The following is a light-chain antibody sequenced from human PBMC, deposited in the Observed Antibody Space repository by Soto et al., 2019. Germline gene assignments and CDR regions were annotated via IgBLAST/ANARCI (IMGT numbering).Light chain of an antibody. V-gene: IGLV1-40*01. Sequence: QLVLTQPPSVSGAAGQRVTISCTGSSSNIGAGYDVHWYQQLPGTAPKLLIYVNSNRPSGVPDRFSGSKSGTSASLAITGLQAEDEADYYCQSYDSSLSAVVFGGGTQLTVL. CDR3: QSYDSSLSAVV. J-gene: IGLJ2*01. CDR2: VNS. CDR1: SSNIGAGYD.